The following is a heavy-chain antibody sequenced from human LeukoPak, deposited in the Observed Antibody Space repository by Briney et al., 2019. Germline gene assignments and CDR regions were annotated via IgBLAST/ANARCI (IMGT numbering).Heavy chain of an antibody. CDR1: GFIFSNYW. V-gene: IGHV3-74*01. J-gene: IGHJ4*02. CDR3: ARVRGGYYSDY. CDR2: INSDGSST. Sequence: GGSLRLSCAASGFIFSNYWMFWVRQAPGKGLVWVSRINSDGSSTSYADSVKGRFTISRDNAKNTLYLQMNSLRAEDTAVYYCARVRGGYYSDYWGQGTLVTVS. D-gene: IGHD3-16*01.